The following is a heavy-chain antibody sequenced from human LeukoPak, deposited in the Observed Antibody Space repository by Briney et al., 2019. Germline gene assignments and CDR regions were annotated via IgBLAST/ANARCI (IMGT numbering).Heavy chain of an antibody. D-gene: IGHD6-6*01. V-gene: IGHV4-34*01. CDR3: ASHRPSWAPLYGMDV. J-gene: IGHJ6*02. CDR2: INHSGST. CDR1: GGSFSGYY. Sequence: SETLSLTCAVYGGSFSGYYWSWIRQPPGKGLEWVGEINHSGSTNYNPSLKSGVTISVDKSKNQFSLKLSSVTAADTAVYYCASHRPSWAPLYGMDVWGQGTTLTVSS.